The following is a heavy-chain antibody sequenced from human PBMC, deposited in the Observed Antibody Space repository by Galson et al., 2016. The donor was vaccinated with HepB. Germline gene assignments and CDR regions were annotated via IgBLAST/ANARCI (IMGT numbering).Heavy chain of an antibody. J-gene: IGHJ3*02. V-gene: IGHV5-10-1*01. Sequence: QSGAEVKKPGESLRISCKGSGYSFTSYWISWVRQMPRKRLEWMGRIEPSVSNINYSPSFQGHVTISTDKSIRHAYLQWSSLKASDTAMYYCARHDSSTWYSAFDIWGQGTMVTVSS. D-gene: IGHD6-13*01. CDR1: GYSFTSYW. CDR2: IEPSVSNI. CDR3: ARHDSSTWYSAFDI.